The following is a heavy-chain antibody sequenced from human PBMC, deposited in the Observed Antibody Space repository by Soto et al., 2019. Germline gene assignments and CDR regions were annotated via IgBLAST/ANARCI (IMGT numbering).Heavy chain of an antibody. D-gene: IGHD5-18*01. CDR2: VSYDGGTK. CDR3: VKEFGVAGCSYESFFDY. V-gene: IGHV3-30*18. Sequence: PGGSLRLSCAASGFTLSSHGMQWVRQAPGKGLEWVAVVSYDGGTKYYADSVKGRVTISRDNSKNTLYLQMNSLRAEDTAVYYCVKEFGVAGCSYESFFDYWGQGTLVTVSS. CDR1: GFTLSSHG. J-gene: IGHJ4*02.